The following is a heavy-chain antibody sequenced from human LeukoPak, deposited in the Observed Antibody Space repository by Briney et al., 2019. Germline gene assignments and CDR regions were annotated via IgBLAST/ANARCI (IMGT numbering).Heavy chain of an antibody. J-gene: IGHJ4*02. CDR3: AKDSDVYFYDSSGPAF. D-gene: IGHD3-22*01. CDR1: GFTFSSYA. V-gene: IGHV3-23*01. CDR2: ISGSGGST. Sequence: GGSLRLSCAASGFTFSSYAMSWVRQAPGKGLEWVSAISGSGGSTYYADSVKGRFTISRDNSKNTLYLQMNSLRAEDTAVYHCAKDSDVYFYDSSGPAFWGQGTLVTVSS.